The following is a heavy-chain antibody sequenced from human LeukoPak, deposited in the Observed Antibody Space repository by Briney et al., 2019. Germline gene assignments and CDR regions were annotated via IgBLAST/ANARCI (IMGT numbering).Heavy chain of an antibody. CDR1: GFTFSSYA. CDR3: AREVLWFGEPSYWFDP. D-gene: IGHD3-10*01. CDR2: ISSSSSYI. J-gene: IGHJ5*02. V-gene: IGHV3-21*01. Sequence: GGSLRLSCSASGFTFSSYAMHWVRQAPGKGLEWVSSISSSSSYIYYADSVKGRFTISRDNAKNSLYLQMNSLRAEDTAVYYCAREVLWFGEPSYWFDPWGQGTLVTVSS.